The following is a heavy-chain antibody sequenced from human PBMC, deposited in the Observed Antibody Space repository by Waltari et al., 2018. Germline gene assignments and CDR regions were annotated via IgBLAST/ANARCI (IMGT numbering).Heavy chain of an antibody. Sequence: QVQLVQSGSELKKPGASVKVSCKASGSTFTTYAIHCGRQAPGQGLELMGWITTRSGNPTYAQGFTGRFVVSLDTSVSTAYLQINNLQADDTAIYYCTREVVPAATIVVNWFDPWGQGTLVTVSS. V-gene: IGHV7-4-1*02. J-gene: IGHJ5*02. CDR3: TREVVPAATIVVNWFDP. D-gene: IGHD2-2*01. CDR1: GSTFTTYA. CDR2: ITTRSGNP.